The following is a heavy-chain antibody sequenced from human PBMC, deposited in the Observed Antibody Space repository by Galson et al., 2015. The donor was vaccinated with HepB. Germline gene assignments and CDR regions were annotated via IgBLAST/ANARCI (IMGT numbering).Heavy chain of an antibody. CDR3: ASLMATAN. D-gene: IGHD5-24*01. CDR2: IHPKTGGT. J-gene: IGHJ4*02. CDR1: GYTFTDYY. V-gene: IGHV1-2*06. Sequence: SVKVSCKASGYTFTDYYLHWIRQAPGQGLEWMGRIHPKTGGTFYAQKFQGRVTMTGDTSITTAHVELSSLTSDDTAVYYCASLMATANWGQGTLVTVSP.